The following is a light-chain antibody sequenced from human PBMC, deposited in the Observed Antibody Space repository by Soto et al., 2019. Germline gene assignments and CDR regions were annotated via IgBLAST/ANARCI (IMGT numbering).Light chain of an antibody. CDR2: EVS. V-gene: IGLV2-14*01. CDR1: NSDVGGYNY. CDR3: SSYTSISTLYV. J-gene: IGLJ1*01. Sequence: PVLTQPASVSGSPGQSITISCTGTNSDVGGYNYVSWYQQHPGKAPELMIYEVSHRPSGVSNRFSGSKSDNTASLTISGLQAEDEADYYCSSYTSISTLYVFGTGTKLTVL.